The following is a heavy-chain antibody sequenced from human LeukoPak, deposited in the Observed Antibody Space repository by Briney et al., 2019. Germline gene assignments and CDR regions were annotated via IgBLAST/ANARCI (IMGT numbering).Heavy chain of an antibody. Sequence: GGSLRLSCAASGFTFSSYSMNWVRQAPGKGLEWVSSISSSSSYIYYADSVKGRFTISRDNAKNSLYVQMNSLRAEDTAVYYCARESDVVVPAAMKYYYYMDVWGKGTTVTVSS. CDR1: GFTFSSYS. CDR3: ARESDVVVPAAMKYYYYMDV. J-gene: IGHJ6*03. V-gene: IGHV3-21*01. CDR2: ISSSSSYI. D-gene: IGHD2-2*01.